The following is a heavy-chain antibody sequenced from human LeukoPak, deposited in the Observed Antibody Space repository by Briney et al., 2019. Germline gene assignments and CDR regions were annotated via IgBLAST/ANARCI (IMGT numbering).Heavy chain of an antibody. D-gene: IGHD3-10*01. J-gene: IGHJ4*02. CDR1: GGSISSSSYY. CDR2: IYYSGST. Sequence: PSETLSLTCTVSGGSISSSSYYWGWIRQPPGKGLEWIGSIYYSGSTYYNPSLKSRVTISVDTSKNQFSLKLSSVTAADTAVYYCAREDCYGSGSYLDYWGQGTLVTVSS. V-gene: IGHV4-39*07. CDR3: AREDCYGSGSYLDY.